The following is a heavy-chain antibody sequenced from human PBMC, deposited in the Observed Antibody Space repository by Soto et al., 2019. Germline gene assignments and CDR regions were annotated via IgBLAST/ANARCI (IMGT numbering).Heavy chain of an antibody. D-gene: IGHD1-7*01. J-gene: IGHJ3*02. CDR1: GFTFSSFA. Sequence: PGVSLRLSCAGTGFTFSSFALNWVRQAPGEGLEWVSSITSSSSYIWYAASLKGRITISRDNAKNSLYLEMNSLSAEDTAVYYCAREGPLTVTGTPWAAFDIWGQGTMVTVSS. CDR3: AREGPLTVTGTPWAAFDI. CDR2: ITSSSSYI. V-gene: IGHV3-21*01.